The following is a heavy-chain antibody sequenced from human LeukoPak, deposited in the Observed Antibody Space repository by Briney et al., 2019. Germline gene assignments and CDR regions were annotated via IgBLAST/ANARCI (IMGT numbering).Heavy chain of an antibody. Sequence: GRSLRLSCAASGFTFSSYGMHWVRQAPGKGLEWVAVIWYDGSNRYYADSVKGRFTTSRDNSKNTLYLQMNSLRAEDTAVYYCARSLPTMGDAFDIWGQGTMVTVSS. CDR1: GFTFSSYG. CDR2: IWYDGSNR. V-gene: IGHV3-33*01. J-gene: IGHJ3*02. CDR3: ARSLPTMGDAFDI. D-gene: IGHD3-10*01.